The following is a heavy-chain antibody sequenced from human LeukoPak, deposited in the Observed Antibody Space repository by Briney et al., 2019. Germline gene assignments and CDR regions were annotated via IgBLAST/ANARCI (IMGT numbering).Heavy chain of an antibody. CDR3: AGGYSSSWYYYYGMDV. Sequence: SVKVSCKASGGTFSIYAISWVRQAPGQGLEWMGGIIPIFGTANYAQKFQGRVTITADKSTSTAYMELSSLRSEDTAVYYCAGGYSSSWYYYYGMDVWGKGTTVTVSS. J-gene: IGHJ6*04. CDR2: IIPIFGTA. CDR1: GGTFSIYA. V-gene: IGHV1-69*06. D-gene: IGHD6-13*01.